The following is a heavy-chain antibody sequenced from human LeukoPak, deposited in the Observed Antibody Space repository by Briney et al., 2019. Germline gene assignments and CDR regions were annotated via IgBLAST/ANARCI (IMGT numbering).Heavy chain of an antibody. Sequence: SETLSLTCTVSGGSISSGGYYGSWIRRPPGKGLGWIGYIYHSGRTYYTPSGKSRVTIAEDRSKNQFSRRRSSGTAADTAVCSCARTLSPGNPPHTDYWGQGTLVTASP. CDR2: IYHSGRT. CDR3: ARTLSPGNPPHTDY. V-gene: IGHV4-30-2*01. CDR1: GGSISSGGYY. J-gene: IGHJ4*02.